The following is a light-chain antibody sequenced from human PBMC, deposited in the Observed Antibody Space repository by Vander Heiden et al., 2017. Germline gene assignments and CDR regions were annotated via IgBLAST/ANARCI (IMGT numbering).Light chain of an antibody. CDR2: ATS. Sequence: DIHMTHSPSSLSASVGDRVTITCRASQPINSYLNWYQEKPGKAPNLLIYATSNLQSGVPSRFSGSGSGPDFTLTIRSVQPEDFATYFCQQSYSVPWTFGQGTKVEIK. CDR3: QQSYSVPWT. V-gene: IGKV1-39*01. CDR1: QPINSY. J-gene: IGKJ1*01.